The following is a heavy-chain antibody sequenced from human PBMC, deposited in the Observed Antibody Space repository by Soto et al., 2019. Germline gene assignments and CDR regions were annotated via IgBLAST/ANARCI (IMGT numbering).Heavy chain of an antibody. D-gene: IGHD3-10*01. Sequence: PGGSLRLSCAASGFTFSSYGMHWVRQAPGKGLEWVAVISYDGSNKYYADSVKGRFTISRDNSKNTLYLQMNSLRAEDTAVYYCAKEFPPLVLWFGEFPDYWGQGT. CDR2: ISYDGSNK. J-gene: IGHJ4*02. CDR3: AKEFPPLVLWFGEFPDY. V-gene: IGHV3-30*18. CDR1: GFTFSSYG.